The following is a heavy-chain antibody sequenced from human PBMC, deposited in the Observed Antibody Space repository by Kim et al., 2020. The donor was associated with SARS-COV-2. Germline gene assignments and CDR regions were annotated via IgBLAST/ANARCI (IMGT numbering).Heavy chain of an antibody. D-gene: IGHD3-10*01. CDR2: ITAAGYST. J-gene: IGHJ4*02. Sequence: GGSLRLSCAASGFTFSTDGMSWVRQAPGGGLQWVSHITAAGYSTYYADSVKGRFTISRDNSKNTVFLQMNSLRVEDTAIYHCARARPTSYYGSGSYFDSWGQGTLVTVSS. V-gene: IGHV3-23*01. CDR3: ARARPTSYYGSGSYFDS. CDR1: GFTFSTDG.